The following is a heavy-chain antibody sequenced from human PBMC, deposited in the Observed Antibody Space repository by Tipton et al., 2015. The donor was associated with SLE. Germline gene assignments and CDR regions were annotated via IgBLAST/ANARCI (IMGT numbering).Heavy chain of an antibody. D-gene: IGHD2-15*01. Sequence: GSLRLSCATSGLTFMNAWMSWVRQAPGRGLEWVGRIKTKTDGWTTHYAAPVRGRFTISRDDSQNMLFLQMNSLKTEDTAVYYCTTSLGYCSGDGCSSADSWGQGTLVTVSS. J-gene: IGHJ4*02. CDR2: IKTKTDGWTT. CDR1: GLTFMNAW. CDR3: TTSLGYCSGDGCSSADS. V-gene: IGHV3-15*01.